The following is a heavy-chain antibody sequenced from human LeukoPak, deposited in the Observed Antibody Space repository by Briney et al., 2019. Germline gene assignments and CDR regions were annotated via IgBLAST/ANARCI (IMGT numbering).Heavy chain of an antibody. J-gene: IGHJ6*03. CDR3: AKDLKTVTIGRLMDV. CDR1: GFTFSSYA. Sequence: PGGSLRLSCAASGFTFSSYAMSWVRQAPGKGLERVSAISGSGGSTYYADSVKGRFTISRDNSKNTLYLQMNSLRAEDTAVYYCAKDLKTVTIGRLMDVWGKGTTVTVSS. V-gene: IGHV3-23*01. D-gene: IGHD4-17*01. CDR2: ISGSGGST.